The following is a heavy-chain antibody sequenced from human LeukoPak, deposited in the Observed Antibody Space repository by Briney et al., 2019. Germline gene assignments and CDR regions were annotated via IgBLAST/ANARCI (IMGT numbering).Heavy chain of an antibody. CDR1: GYTFTSYD. V-gene: IGHV1-8*03. D-gene: IGHD6-19*01. J-gene: IGHJ6*03. Sequence: ASVKVSCKASGYTFTSYDINWVRQATGQGLEWMGWMNPNSGNTGYAQKFQGRVTITRNTSISTAYMELSSLRSEDTAVYYCARAHYCSGWYGLHSTYYYYMDVWGKGTTVTVSS. CDR2: MNPNSGNT. CDR3: ARAHYCSGWYGLHSTYYYYMDV.